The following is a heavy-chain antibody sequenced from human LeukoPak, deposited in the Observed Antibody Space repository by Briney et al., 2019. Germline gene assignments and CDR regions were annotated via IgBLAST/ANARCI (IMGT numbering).Heavy chain of an antibody. J-gene: IGHJ4*02. CDR2: IDSSSRYI. CDR1: GFNFRDAW. V-gene: IGHV3-21*01. D-gene: IGHD2-2*01. Sequence: PGGSLRLSCAVSGFNFRDAWMSWVRQAPGKGLEWVSFIDSSSRYIYQADSVKSRFTISRDNAKSSVFLQMNSLRAEDTAVYYCARVGGHCTSTSCPPPDYWGQGTLVTVSS. CDR3: ARVGGHCTSTSCPPPDY.